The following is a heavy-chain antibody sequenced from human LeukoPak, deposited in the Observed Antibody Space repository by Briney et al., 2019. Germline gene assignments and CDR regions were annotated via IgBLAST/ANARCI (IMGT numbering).Heavy chain of an antibody. V-gene: IGHV4-61*01. J-gene: IGHJ4*02. CDR2: IYYSGST. Sequence: SETLSLTCTVSGGSISSSSYYWSWIRQPPGKGLEWIGYIYYSGSTNYNPSLKSRVTISVDTSKNQFSLKLSSVTAADTAVYYCARWRQVPYPLGFGYWGQGTLVTVSS. CDR3: ARWRQVPYPLGFGY. D-gene: IGHD2-2*01. CDR1: GGSISSSSYY.